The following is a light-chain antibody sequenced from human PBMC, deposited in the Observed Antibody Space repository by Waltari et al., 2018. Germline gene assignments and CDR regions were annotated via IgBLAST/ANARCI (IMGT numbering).Light chain of an antibody. CDR1: QSVDNY. CDR3: QQSYSMPRT. Sequence: DIQMTQSPSSLSASVGDRVASTCRASQSVDNYLNWYRQRTGKAPELLIYSASSLQGGVPSRFTGSGYGTDFTLTISSLQSEDFATYYCQQSYSMPRTFGQGTKLEI. CDR2: SAS. V-gene: IGKV1-39*01. J-gene: IGKJ2*01.